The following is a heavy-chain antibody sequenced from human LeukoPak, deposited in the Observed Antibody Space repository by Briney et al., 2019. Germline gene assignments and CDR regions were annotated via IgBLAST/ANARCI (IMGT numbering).Heavy chain of an antibody. J-gene: IGHJ2*01. D-gene: IGHD6-19*01. CDR1: GGTFSSYA. CDR2: IIPIFGTA. V-gene: IGHV1-69*05. CDR3: ARGRIAVAGTGRPRWYFDL. Sequence: GASVKVSCKASGGTFSSYAISWVRQAPGQGLEWMGGIIPIFGTANYAQKFQGRVTITTDEYTSTAYMELSSLRSEETAVYYCARGRIAVAGTGRPRWYFDLWGRGTLVTVSS.